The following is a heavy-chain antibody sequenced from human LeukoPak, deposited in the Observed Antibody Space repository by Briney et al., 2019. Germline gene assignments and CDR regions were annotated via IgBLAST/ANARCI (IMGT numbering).Heavy chain of an antibody. CDR3: ARGAYGSGWEAFDI. CDR2: INPNSGGT. CDR1: GYTFTGYY. D-gene: IGHD3-10*01. V-gene: IGHV1-2*02. Sequence: GASVKVSRKASGYTFTGYYMHWVRQAPGQGLEWMGWINPNSGGTNYEQNFQGRVTMTRDTSISTAYMELSRLRSDDTAVYYCARGAYGSGWEAFDIWGQGTMVTVSS. J-gene: IGHJ3*02.